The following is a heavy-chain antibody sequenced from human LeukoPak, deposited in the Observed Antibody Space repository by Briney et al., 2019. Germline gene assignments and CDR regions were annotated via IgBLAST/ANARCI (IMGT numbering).Heavy chain of an antibody. J-gene: IGHJ4*02. CDR1: GFTFSSYA. CDR2: ISGSGGST. V-gene: IGHV3-23*01. CDR3: AKDNFGEVVPAAIDY. Sequence: GGSLRLSCAASGFTFSSYAMSWVRQAPGKGLEWVSAISGSGGSTYYADSVKGRFTISRDNSKNTLYLQMNSLRAEDTAVYYCAKDNFGEVVPAAIDYWGQGTLVTVSS. D-gene: IGHD2-2*01.